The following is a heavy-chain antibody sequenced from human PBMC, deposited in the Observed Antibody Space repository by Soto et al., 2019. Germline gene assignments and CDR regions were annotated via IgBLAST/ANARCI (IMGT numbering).Heavy chain of an antibody. Sequence: PCGSLRLSCAASGFTFSSYGMHWVRQAPGKGLEWVAVIWYDGSNKYYADSVKGRFTISRDNSKNTLYLQMNSLRAEDTAVYYCARNMYYDFWSGYSEYSYCMDVWGQGTKLNVS. D-gene: IGHD3-3*01. J-gene: IGHJ6*02. CDR1: GFTFSSYG. V-gene: IGHV3-33*01. CDR3: ARNMYYDFWSGYSEYSYCMDV. CDR2: IWYDGSNK.